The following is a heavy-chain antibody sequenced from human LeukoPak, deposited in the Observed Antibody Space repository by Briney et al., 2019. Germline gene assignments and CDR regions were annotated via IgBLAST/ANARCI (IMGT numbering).Heavy chain of an antibody. CDR2: IYYSGST. CDR3: ARGYSYGYVYYFDY. CDR1: GGSISSYY. D-gene: IGHD5-18*01. V-gene: IGHV4-59*01. Sequence: SETLSLTCTVSGGSISSYYWSWIRQPPGKGLEWIGYIYYSGSTNYNPSLKSRVTISVDTSKSQFSLKLSSVTAADTAVYYCARGYSYGYVYYFDYWGQGTLVTVSS. J-gene: IGHJ4*02.